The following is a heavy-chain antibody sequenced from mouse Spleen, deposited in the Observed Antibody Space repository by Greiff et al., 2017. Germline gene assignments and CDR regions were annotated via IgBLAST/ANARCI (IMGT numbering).Heavy chain of an antibody. V-gene: IGHV1-53*01. D-gene: IGHD2-14*01. Sequence: QVQLQQSGTELVKPGASVKLSCKASGYTFTSYWMHWVKQRPGQGLEWIGNINPSNGGTNYNEKFKSKATLTVDKSSSTAYMQLSSLTSEDSAVYYCAREGYDDGDYFDYWGQGTTLTVSS. CDR1: GYTFTSYW. CDR2: INPSNGGT. J-gene: IGHJ2*01. CDR3: AREGYDDGDYFDY.